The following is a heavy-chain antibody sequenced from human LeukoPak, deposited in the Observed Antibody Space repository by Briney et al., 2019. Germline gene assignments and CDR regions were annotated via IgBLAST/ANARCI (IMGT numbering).Heavy chain of an antibody. D-gene: IGHD3-22*01. Sequence: GGSLRLSCAASGLTFNIYWMSWVCQGPGEGKEWVANIRQDASERYYVDSVKGRFTISRDNAKNSLYLQMNSLRAEDTAVYYCAREVTYYSDKEGRNAFDIWGQGTMVTVFS. J-gene: IGHJ3*02. CDR1: GLTFNIYW. CDR3: AREVTYYSDKEGRNAFDI. V-gene: IGHV3-7*01. CDR2: IRQDASER.